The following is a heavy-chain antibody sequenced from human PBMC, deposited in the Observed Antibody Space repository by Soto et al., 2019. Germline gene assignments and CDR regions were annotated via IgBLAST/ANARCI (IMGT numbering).Heavy chain of an antibody. Sequence: PGESLKISCKGFGYTFTPYWISGVRQMPGKGLELMGRIDPSDSYTNYSPSFQGHVTLSADKSISTAYLQWSSLKASDTAMYYCARQGDYEFDYWGQGTLVTVSS. V-gene: IGHV5-10-1*01. CDR3: ARQGDYEFDY. J-gene: IGHJ4*02. CDR1: GYTFTPYW. CDR2: IDPSDSYT. D-gene: IGHD4-17*01.